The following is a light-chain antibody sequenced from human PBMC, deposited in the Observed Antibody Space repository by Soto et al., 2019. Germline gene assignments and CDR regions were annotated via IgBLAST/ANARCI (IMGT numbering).Light chain of an antibody. CDR3: LLAYGGAYV. CDR2: RAT. Sequence: QAVVTQEPSLTVSPGETVTLTCASNTGAVTGDYYPNWFQQKPGQAPRTLIYRATNRYSWTPARFSGSLLGGKAALTLSAVQPEDEADYYCLLAYGGAYVFGSGTKVTVL. V-gene: IGLV7-43*01. CDR1: TGAVTGDYY. J-gene: IGLJ1*01.